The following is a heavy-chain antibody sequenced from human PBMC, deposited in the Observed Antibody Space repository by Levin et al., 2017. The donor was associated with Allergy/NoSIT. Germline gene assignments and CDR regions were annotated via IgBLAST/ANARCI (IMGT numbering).Heavy chain of an antibody. CDR3: ARGWYSIGQCFDY. Sequence: GASVKVSCKGSGYSFTSYWIGWVRQMPGKGLEGMGIIYPGDSDTRYSPSFQGQVTISADKSISTAYLQWSSLKASDTAMYYCARGWYSIGQCFDYWGQGTLVTVSS. CDR2: IYPGDSDT. V-gene: IGHV5-51*01. CDR1: GYSFTSYW. D-gene: IGHD6-19*01. J-gene: IGHJ4*02.